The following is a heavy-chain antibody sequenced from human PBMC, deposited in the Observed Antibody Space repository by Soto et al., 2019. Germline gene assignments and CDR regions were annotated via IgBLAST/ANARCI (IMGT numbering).Heavy chain of an antibody. Sequence: GGSLRLSCAASGFTFSVSGVHWVRQASGKGLEWVGRIRSKSNNYATVYAPSVKGRFTISRDDSNNTAFLQMNSLKTEDTAVYYCTKPDLYSRNWSPWFDSWGQGTLVTVSS. CDR3: TKPDLYSRNWSPWFDS. D-gene: IGHD6-13*01. CDR2: IRSKSNNYAT. J-gene: IGHJ5*01. CDR1: GFTFSVSG. V-gene: IGHV3-73*01.